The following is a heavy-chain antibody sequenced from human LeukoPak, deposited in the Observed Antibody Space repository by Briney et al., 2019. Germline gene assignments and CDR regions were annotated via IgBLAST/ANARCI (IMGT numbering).Heavy chain of an antibody. V-gene: IGHV4-59*01. CDR1: GGSISSYY. CDR3: ARVVPLRSGCTARWFDP. D-gene: IGHD6-19*01. J-gene: IGHJ5*02. Sequence: SETLSLTCTVSGGSISSYYWSWIRQPPGKGLEWIGYIYYSGSTNYNPSLKSRVTISVDTSKNQFSLKLSSVTAADTAVYYCARVVPLRSGCTARWFDPWGQGTLVTVSS. CDR2: IYYSGST.